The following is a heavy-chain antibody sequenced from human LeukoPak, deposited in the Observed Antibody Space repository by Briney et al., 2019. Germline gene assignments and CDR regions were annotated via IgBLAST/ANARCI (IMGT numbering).Heavy chain of an antibody. CDR1: GVSISSSNYY. Sequence: SETLSLTCTVSGVSISSSNYYWGWIRQPPGKGLEWIGNIYFSGSTYYNPSLKSRVAISVDTSKNQFSLKLTSVTAADTAVYYCARDLERQGSLVVPAAAPDYWGQGTLVTVSS. J-gene: IGHJ4*02. D-gene: IGHD2-2*01. V-gene: IGHV4-39*07. CDR3: ARDLERQGSLVVPAAAPDY. CDR2: IYFSGST.